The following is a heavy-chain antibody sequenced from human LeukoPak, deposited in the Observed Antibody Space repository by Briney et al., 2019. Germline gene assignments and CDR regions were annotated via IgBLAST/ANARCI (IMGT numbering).Heavy chain of an antibody. V-gene: IGHV3-21*01. CDR3: ARVDGSGSFKFDY. CDR2: SSSSGTYI. Sequence: GGSLRLSCAASGFTFSSYSLNWVRQAPGKGLEWVSSSSSSGTYIYYADSVKGRFTISRDNAKNSLYLQMNSLRAEDTAVYYCARVDGSGSFKFDYWGQGTLVTVSS. D-gene: IGHD3-10*01. J-gene: IGHJ4*02. CDR1: GFTFSSYS.